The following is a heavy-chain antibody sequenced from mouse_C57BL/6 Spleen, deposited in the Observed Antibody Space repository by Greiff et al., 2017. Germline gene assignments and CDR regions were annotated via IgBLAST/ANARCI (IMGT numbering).Heavy chain of an antibody. CDR1: GYTFTDYY. V-gene: IGHV1S126*01. Sequence: VQLQQSGPELVKPGASVKISCKASGYTFTDYYMNWVKPRPGQGLEWIGEIDPSDRYTNYNQKFKGKSTLTVDKSSSTAYMQLSSLTSADSAVYYCARWEGTSYWYFDVWGTGTTVTVSS. CDR3: ARWEGTSYWYFDV. D-gene: IGHD2-14*01. J-gene: IGHJ1*03. CDR2: IDPSDRYT.